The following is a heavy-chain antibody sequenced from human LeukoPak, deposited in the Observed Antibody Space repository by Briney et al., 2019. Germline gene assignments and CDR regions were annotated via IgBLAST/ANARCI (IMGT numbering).Heavy chain of an antibody. V-gene: IGHV3-23*01. D-gene: IGHD4-17*01. Sequence: GGSLRLSCAASGFTFSSYAMSWVRQAPGKGLEWVSAISGSGGSTYYADTVKGRFTISRDNSKNTLYLQMNSLRAEDTAVYYCAKDSDYGDSLDYWGQGTLVTVSS. CDR2: ISGSGGST. CDR1: GFTFSSYA. CDR3: AKDSDYGDSLDY. J-gene: IGHJ4*02.